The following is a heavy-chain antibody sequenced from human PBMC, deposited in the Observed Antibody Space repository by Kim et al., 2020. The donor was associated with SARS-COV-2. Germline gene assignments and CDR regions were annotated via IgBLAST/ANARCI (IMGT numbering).Heavy chain of an antibody. J-gene: IGHJ4*02. CDR2: IIPIFGTA. CDR3: ARGSNYYDSSGYYAAYPFDY. CDR1: GGTFSSYA. V-gene: IGHV1-69*13. Sequence: SVKVSCKASGGTFSSYAISWVRQAPGQGLEWMGGIIPIFGTANYAQKFQGRVTITADESTSTAYMELSSLRSEDTAVYYCARGSNYYDSSGYYAAYPFDYWGQGTLVTVSS. D-gene: IGHD3-22*01.